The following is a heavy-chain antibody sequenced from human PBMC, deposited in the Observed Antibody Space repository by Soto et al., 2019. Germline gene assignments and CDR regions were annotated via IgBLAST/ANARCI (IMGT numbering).Heavy chain of an antibody. V-gene: IGHV3-33*01. D-gene: IGHD2-15*01. Sequence: QVQLVESGGGVVQPGRSLRLSCAASGFTFSSYGMHWVRQAPGKGLEWVAVIWYDGSNKYYADSVKGRFTISRDNSKNTLYLQMNSLRAEDTAVYYCGRDGYCSGGSCYSIDAFDIWGQGTMVTVSS. J-gene: IGHJ3*02. CDR3: GRDGYCSGGSCYSIDAFDI. CDR1: GFTFSSYG. CDR2: IWYDGSNK.